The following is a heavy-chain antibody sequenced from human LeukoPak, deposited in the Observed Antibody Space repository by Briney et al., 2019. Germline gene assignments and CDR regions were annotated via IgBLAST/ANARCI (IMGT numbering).Heavy chain of an antibody. V-gene: IGHV1-58*02. J-gene: IGHJ3*02. CDR2: IVVGSGNT. CDR3: AAPDPRRDGYNWVDAFDI. D-gene: IGHD5-24*01. CDR1: GFTFTSSA. Sequence: SVKVSCKASGFTFTSSAMQWVRQARGQRLEWIGWIVVGSGNTNYAQKFQERVTITRDMSTSTAYMELGSLRSEDTAVYYCAAPDPRRDGYNWVDAFDIWGQGTMVTVSS.